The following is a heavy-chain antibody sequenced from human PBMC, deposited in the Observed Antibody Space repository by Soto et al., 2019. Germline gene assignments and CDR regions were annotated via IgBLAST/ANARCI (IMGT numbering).Heavy chain of an antibody. CDR3: AKGVAVAGTFFS. Sequence: EVQLLESGGGLVQPGGSLRLSCAASGFTFSSYAMSWVRQAPGKGLEWVSAISGNGHTTYYADSVRGRFTISRYSSTNTLYLEMNSLRAEATAVSYCAKGVAVAGTFFSWGEGTLLTVSS. CDR2: ISGNGHTT. D-gene: IGHD6-19*01. CDR1: GFTFSSYA. V-gene: IGHV3-23*01. J-gene: IGHJ5*02.